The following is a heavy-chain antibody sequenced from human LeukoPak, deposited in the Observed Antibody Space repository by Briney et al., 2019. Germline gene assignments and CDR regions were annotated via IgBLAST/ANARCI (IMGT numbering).Heavy chain of an antibody. CDR3: SKTFRGNGDFFSFDI. D-gene: IGHD2-21*02. CDR1: GFTFNNYA. V-gene: IGHV3-23*01. J-gene: IGHJ3*02. Sequence: GGSLRLSCSASGFTFNNYAMTWVRQAPGKGLEWVSSISGSGGSTYYADSVKGRFTVSRDNSKNTRYLQMSSLRAGDTAIYYCSKTFRGNGDFFSFDIWGQGTMVTV. CDR2: ISGSGGST.